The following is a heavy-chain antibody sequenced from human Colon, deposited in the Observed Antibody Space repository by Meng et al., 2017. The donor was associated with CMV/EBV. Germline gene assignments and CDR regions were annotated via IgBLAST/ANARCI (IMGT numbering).Heavy chain of an antibody. D-gene: IGHD3-3*01. V-gene: IGHV4-39*07. CDR3: ARGNDDFWSGYYTDDYYYGMDV. CDR2: INHSGST. Sequence: GSLRLSCTVSGGSISSSSYYWGWIRQPPGKGLEWIVEINHSGSTNNNPSLKSRVTRSVDTSKNPFSLKVSSVTAADTAVYYGARGNDDFWSGYYTDDYYYGMDVWGQGTTVTVSS. CDR1: GGSISSSSYY. J-gene: IGHJ6*02.